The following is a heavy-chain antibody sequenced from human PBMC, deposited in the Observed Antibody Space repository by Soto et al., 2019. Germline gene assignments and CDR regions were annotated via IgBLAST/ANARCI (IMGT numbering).Heavy chain of an antibody. D-gene: IGHD3-3*01. CDR3: AREGPTIFGVVHYYYYGMDV. J-gene: IGHJ6*02. CDR2: IIPIFGTA. CDR1: GYTFSSYA. V-gene: IGHV1-69*01. Sequence: QVQLVQSGAEVKKPGASVKVSCKASGYTFSSYAISWVRQAPGQGLEWMGGIIPIFGTANYAQKFQGRVTITADESTSTAYMELSSLRSEDTAVYYCAREGPTIFGVVHYYYYGMDVWGQGTTVTVSS.